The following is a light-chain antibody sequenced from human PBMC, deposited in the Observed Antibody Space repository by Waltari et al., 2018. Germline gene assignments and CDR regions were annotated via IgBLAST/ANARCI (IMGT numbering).Light chain of an antibody. CDR3: QQYYSIPPT. CDR2: WAS. CDR1: QSVLYSSNNKNY. V-gene: IGKV4-1*01. Sequence: DIVMTQSPDSLAVSLGERANINCKSSQSVLYSSNNKNYLAWYQQKPGKPPKLLIYWASTRESGVPDRFSGSGSATDFTLTISSLQAEDVAVYYCQQYYSIPPTFGQGTKVEIK. J-gene: IGKJ1*01.